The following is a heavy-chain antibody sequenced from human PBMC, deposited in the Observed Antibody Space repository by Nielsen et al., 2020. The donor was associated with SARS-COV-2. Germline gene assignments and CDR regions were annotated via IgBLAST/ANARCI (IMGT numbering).Heavy chain of an antibody. V-gene: IGHV3-33*01. CDR2: IWYDGSNK. CDR1: GFTFSSYG. Sequence: GESLKISCAASGFTFSSYGMHWVRQAPGKGLEWVAVIWYDGSNKYYADSVKGRFTISRDNSKNTLYLQMNSLRAEDTAVYYCARERYSYGPYYYYYGMDVWGQGTTVTVSS. D-gene: IGHD5-18*01. CDR3: ARERYSYGPYYYYYGMDV. J-gene: IGHJ6*02.